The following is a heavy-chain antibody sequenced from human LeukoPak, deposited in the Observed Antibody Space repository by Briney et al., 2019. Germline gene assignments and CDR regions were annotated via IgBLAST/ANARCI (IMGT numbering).Heavy chain of an antibody. V-gene: IGHV4-38-2*01. CDR2: IYSSGST. J-gene: IGHJ4*02. CDR3: VKSGGYGLIDY. CDR1: SFSISSGYY. D-gene: IGHD1-26*01. Sequence: SETLSLTCHVSSFSISSGYYWGWIRQPPGKGLEWIGNIYSSGSTYYNASLQSRVTISIDTSKNQFSLRLSSVTAADTAMYYCVKSGGYGLIDYWGQGTRVTVSS.